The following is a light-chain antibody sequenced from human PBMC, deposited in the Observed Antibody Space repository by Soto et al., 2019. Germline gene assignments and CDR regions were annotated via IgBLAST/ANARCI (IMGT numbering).Light chain of an antibody. CDR1: SSDVGGYDY. V-gene: IGLV2-14*01. Sequence: QSALTQPASVSGSPGQSITISCTGTSSDVGGYDYVSWYQQHPGKAPKLMIYDVTNRPSGVSNRFSGSKSGNTASLTISGLQAEDEADYSCISYASINTYVFGTGTKLTVL. J-gene: IGLJ1*01. CDR2: DVT. CDR3: ISYASINTYV.